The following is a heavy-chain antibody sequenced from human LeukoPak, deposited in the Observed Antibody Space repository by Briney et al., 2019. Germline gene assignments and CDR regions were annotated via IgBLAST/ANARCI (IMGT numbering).Heavy chain of an antibody. CDR1: GYTFTSYG. CDR3: ARGRSNEGQGRRVPVWYFDY. D-gene: IGHD1-1*01. V-gene: IGHV1-18*01. J-gene: IGHJ4*02. Sequence: ASVKVSCKASGYTFTSYGISWVRQAPGQGLEWMGWISAYNGNTNYAQKLQGRVTMTTDTSTSTAYMELRSLRSDDTAVYYCARGRSNEGQGRRVPVWYFDYWGQGTLVTVSS. CDR2: ISAYNGNT.